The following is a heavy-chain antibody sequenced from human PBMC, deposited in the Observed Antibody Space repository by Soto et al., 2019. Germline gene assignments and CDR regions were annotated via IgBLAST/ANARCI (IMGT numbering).Heavy chain of an antibody. CDR1: GGSINTFY. CDR3: AREESYSAYNFAHGRQLGFFDF. D-gene: IGHD5-12*01. Sequence: SETLSLTCTVSGGSINTFYWSWVRQPAGKGLEWIGRIFSSGSTSFNPSLESRVAMSVDTSKNHFSLNLTSVTTADMAVYYWAREESYSAYNFAHGRQLGFFDFWGQGATATVSS. CDR2: IFSSGST. J-gene: IGHJ4*02. V-gene: IGHV4-4*07.